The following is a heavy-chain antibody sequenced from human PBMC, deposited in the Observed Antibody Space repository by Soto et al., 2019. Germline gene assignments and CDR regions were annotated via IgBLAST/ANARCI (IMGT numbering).Heavy chain of an antibody. D-gene: IGHD6-19*01. J-gene: IGHJ1*01. Sequence: GGSLRLSCAVSGFTLSSYRMHWVRQAPRKGLVWVSHINTDGSSTNYADSVKGRFTISRDNAQNTLYLQMNSLRAEGTAVYYCAKGVPGIAVAGTGYFQHWGQGTLVTVYS. CDR1: GFTLSSYR. CDR3: AKGVPGIAVAGTGYFQH. CDR2: INTDGSST. V-gene: IGHV3-74*01.